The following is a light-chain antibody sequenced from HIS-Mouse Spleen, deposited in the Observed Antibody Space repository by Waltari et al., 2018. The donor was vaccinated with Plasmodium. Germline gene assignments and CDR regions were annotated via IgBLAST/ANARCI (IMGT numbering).Light chain of an antibody. V-gene: IGLV2-8*01. Sequence: QSALTQPPSASGSPGQSVTISCTGTSSDVGGYNYVSWYQQHPGKAPKLMIYEVSKRPSGVPGRFSGSKSGNTASLTVSGLQAEDEADYYCSSYAGSNIYVFGTGTKVTVL. J-gene: IGLJ1*01. CDR2: EVS. CDR3: SSYAGSNIYV. CDR1: SSDVGGYNY.